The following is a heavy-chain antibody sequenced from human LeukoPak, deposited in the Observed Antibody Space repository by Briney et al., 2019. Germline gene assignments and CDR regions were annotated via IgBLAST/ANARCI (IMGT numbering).Heavy chain of an antibody. Sequence: GGALRLSCAASGFTFDDYAMHWVRQAPGECLDWVSLISGEGGSTYYADSVKGRFTISRDNSKNSLYLQMNSLRTEDTALYYCANGPSMYSSSPWGQGTLVTVSS. V-gene: IGHV3-43*02. CDR3: ANGPSMYSSSP. CDR2: ISGEGGST. J-gene: IGHJ4*02. CDR1: GFTFDDYA. D-gene: IGHD6-6*01.